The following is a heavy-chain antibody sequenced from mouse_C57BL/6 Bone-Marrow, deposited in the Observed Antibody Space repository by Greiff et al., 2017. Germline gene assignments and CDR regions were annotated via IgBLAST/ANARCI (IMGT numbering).Heavy chain of an antibody. D-gene: IGHD4-1*01. V-gene: IGHV1-52*01. J-gene: IGHJ2*01. CDR3: ARLTGTDVGG. Sequence: QVQLQQPGAELVRPGSSVKLSCKASGYTFTSYWMHWVKQRPIQGLEWIGNIDPSDSETHYNQKFKDKATLTVDKSSSTAYMQLSRLTSEDSAVYYWARLTGTDVGGWGKGATLTAAS. CDR1: GYTFTSYW. CDR2: IDPSDSET.